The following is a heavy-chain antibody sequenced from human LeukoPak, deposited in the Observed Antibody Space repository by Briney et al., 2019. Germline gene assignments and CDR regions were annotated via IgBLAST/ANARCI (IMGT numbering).Heavy chain of an antibody. CDR3: ARDPTTGYGDYHPYYYGMDV. Sequence: GGSLRLSCAASGFTFSSYEMNWVRQAPGEGLEWVSYISSSGSTIYYADSVKGRFTISRDNAKNSLYLQMNSLRAEDTAVYYCARDPTTGYGDYHPYYYGMDVWGKGTTVTVSS. D-gene: IGHD4-17*01. CDR2: ISSSGSTI. J-gene: IGHJ6*04. CDR1: GFTFSSYE. V-gene: IGHV3-48*03.